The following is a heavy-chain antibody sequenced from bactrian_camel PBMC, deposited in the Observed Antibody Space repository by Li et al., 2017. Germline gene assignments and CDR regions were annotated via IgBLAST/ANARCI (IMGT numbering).Heavy chain of an antibody. J-gene: IGHJ4*01. V-gene: IGHV3S25*01. Sequence: QLVESGGGSVQPGGSLRLSCEFPEYTASTNCMTWFRQAPGKEREVVALIYTGGSSRYYAGSVKGRFTISQDDAKNTVYLQMNSLKPDDTAMYYCAARVRGESCDPGSSMDSWGQGTQVTVS. CDR2: IYTGGSSR. CDR1: EYTASTNC. CDR3: AARVRGESCDPGSSMDS. D-gene: IGHD3*01.